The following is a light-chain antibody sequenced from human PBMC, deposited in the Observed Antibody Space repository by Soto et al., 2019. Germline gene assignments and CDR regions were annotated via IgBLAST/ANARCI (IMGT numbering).Light chain of an antibody. V-gene: IGLV2-14*03. CDR1: SSDIGRYKY. Sequence: QSALTQPASVSGSPGQSITISCTGTSSDIGRYKYVSWYQQLPGTAPKLIIYDVNNRPSGVSNRFSGSKSGNTASLTISGLQAEDEADYYCSSYTSTSTKVFGGGTKVTVL. CDR2: DVN. J-gene: IGLJ2*01. CDR3: SSYTSTSTKV.